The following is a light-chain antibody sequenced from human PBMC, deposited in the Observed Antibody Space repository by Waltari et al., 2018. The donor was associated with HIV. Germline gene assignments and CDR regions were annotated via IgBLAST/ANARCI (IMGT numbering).Light chain of an antibody. CDR1: SSDIGTYNY. V-gene: IGLV2-11*01. CDR2: DVS. Sequence: QSALTQPRSVSGSPGKSVPIPCTGTSSDIGTYNYVSWYQQHPAKAPKLMIYDVSQRPSGVPDRFSGSKSGNTASLTISGLQAEDEADYYCCSYAGTYVFGTGTKVTVL. CDR3: CSYAGTYV. J-gene: IGLJ1*01.